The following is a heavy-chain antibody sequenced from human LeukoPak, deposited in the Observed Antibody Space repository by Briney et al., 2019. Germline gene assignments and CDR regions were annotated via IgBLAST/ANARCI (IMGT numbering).Heavy chain of an antibody. CDR2: IYTDGSGT. CDR3: ARVMDSSTYDAFDI. CDR1: GFTFSVHW. J-gene: IGHJ3*02. D-gene: IGHD6-13*01. V-gene: IGHV3-74*01. Sequence: PGGSLRLSCAASGFTFSVHWMHWVRQAPGKGLVWVTRIYTDGSGTSYADSVKGRFTISRDNAKNALYLQMISPRAEDTAVYYCARVMDSSTYDAFDIWGQGTMVTVSS.